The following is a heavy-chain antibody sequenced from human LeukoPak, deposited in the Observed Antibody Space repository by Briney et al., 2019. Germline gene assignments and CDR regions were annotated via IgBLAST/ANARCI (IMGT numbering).Heavy chain of an antibody. V-gene: IGHV3-23*01. CDR1: GFTVSTNF. D-gene: IGHD2-2*01. J-gene: IGHJ6*02. CDR2: ISGSGSST. CDR3: AKTQTSAAYYGKDV. Sequence: HPGGSLRLSCAASGFTVSTNFMGWVRQAPGKGLEWVSAISGSGSSTYYADSVKGRFTISRDNSKNTLYVQMNSLRAEDTAEYYCAKTQTSAAYYGKDVWGQGTTVTVSS.